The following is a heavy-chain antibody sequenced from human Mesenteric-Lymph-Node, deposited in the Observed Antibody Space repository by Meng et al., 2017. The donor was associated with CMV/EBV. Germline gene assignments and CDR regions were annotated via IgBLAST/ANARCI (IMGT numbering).Heavy chain of an antibody. D-gene: IGHD3-10*01. Sequence: SETLSLTCTVSGGSITNYYWSWIRQFPGKGLEWIGYVSYTGTNDNPSLKGRVTVSMDTSKNQFSLKLSSVTAADTAVYYCARDSFSGSGRSMLGYWGQGALVTVSS. J-gene: IGHJ4*02. CDR2: VSYTGT. CDR1: GGSITNYY. V-gene: IGHV4-59*01. CDR3: ARDSFSGSGRSMLGY.